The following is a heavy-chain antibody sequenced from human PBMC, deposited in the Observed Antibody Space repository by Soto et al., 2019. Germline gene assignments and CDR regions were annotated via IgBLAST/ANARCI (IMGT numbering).Heavy chain of an antibody. CDR1: GGSISSSNW. CDR2: IYHSGST. V-gene: IGHV4-4*02. J-gene: IGHJ4*02. Sequence: SETLSLSCAVSGGSISSSNWWSWVRQPPGKGLEWIGEIYHSGSTNYNPSLKSRVTISVDKSKNQFSLKLSSVTAADTAVYYCARAAMGGSSRPFDYWGQGTLVTVS. D-gene: IGHD6-13*01. CDR3: ARAAMGGSSRPFDY.